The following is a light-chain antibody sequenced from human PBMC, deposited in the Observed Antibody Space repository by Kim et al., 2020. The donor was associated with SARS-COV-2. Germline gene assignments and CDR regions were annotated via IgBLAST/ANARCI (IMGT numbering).Light chain of an antibody. V-gene: IGLV3-21*04. J-gene: IGLJ2*01. Sequence: APGKTARITWGGNNIGTKAVHWYQQEPGQAPVLVIYYDSDRPSGIPERFSGSNSRDTATLTISRVEAGDEADYYCQVWDSSSDHVVFGGGTKLTVL. CDR2: YDS. CDR3: QVWDSSSDHVV. CDR1: NIGTKA.